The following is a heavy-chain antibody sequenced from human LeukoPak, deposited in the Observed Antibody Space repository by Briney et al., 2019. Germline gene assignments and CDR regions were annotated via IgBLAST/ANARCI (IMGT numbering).Heavy chain of an antibody. CDR3: ARTYYYGSGSYYRGSWYFDY. CDR2: IYTSGST. D-gene: IGHD3-10*01. J-gene: IGHJ4*02. V-gene: IGHV4-4*07. CDR1: GGSISSYY. Sequence: SETLSLTCTVSGGSISSYYWSWIRQPAGKGLEWIGRIYTSGSTNYNPSLKSRVTMSVDTSKNQFSLKLSSVTAADTAVYYCARTYYYGSGSYYRGSWYFDYWGQGTLVTVSS.